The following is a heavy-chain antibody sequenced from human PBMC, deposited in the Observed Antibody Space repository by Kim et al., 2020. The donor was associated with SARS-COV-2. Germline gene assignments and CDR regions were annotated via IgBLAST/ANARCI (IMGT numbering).Heavy chain of an antibody. CDR1: GYTFTGYY. CDR3: AREGAGGLIFGNVYNWFDP. V-gene: IGHV1-2*06. Sequence: ASVTVSCKASGYTFTGYYMHWVRQAPGQGLEWMGRINPNSGGPNYAQKFQGRVTMTRDTSISTAYMELSRLRSDDTAVYYCAREGAGGLIFGNVYNWFDPWGQGTLVTVSS. D-gene: IGHD3-3*01. CDR2: INPNSGGP. J-gene: IGHJ5*02.